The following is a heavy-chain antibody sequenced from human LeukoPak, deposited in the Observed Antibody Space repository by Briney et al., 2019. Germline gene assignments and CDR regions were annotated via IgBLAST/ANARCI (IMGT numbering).Heavy chain of an antibody. CDR2: ISSSSSYI. CDR1: GFTFSSYS. Sequence: GGSLRLSCAASGFTFSSYSMNWVRQAPGKGLEWVSSISSSSSYIYYADSVKGRFTISRDNAKNSLYLQMNSLRAEDTAVYYCARAGDSGYCSSTSCYTDYWGQGTLVTVSS. J-gene: IGHJ4*02. D-gene: IGHD2-2*02. V-gene: IGHV3-21*01. CDR3: ARAGDSGYCSSTSCYTDY.